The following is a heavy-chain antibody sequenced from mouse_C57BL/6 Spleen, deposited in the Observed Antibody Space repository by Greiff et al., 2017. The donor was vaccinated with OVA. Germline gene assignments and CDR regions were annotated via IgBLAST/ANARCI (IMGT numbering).Heavy chain of an antibody. CDR3: ALGGYPYYYAMDY. J-gene: IGHJ4*01. CDR1: GYTFTDYN. D-gene: IGHD2-2*01. V-gene: IGHV1-22*01. Sequence: EVQLQQSGPELVKPGASVKMSCKASGYTFTDYNMHWVKQSHGKSLEWIGYINPNNGGTSYNQKFKGKATLTVNKSSSTAYMELRSLTSEDSAVYYCALGGYPYYYAMDYWGQGTSVTVSS. CDR2: INPNNGGT.